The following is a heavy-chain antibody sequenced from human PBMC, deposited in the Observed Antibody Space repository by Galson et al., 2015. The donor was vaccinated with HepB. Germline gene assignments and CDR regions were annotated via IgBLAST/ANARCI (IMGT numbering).Heavy chain of an antibody. CDR2: IRSKANSYAT. CDR3: TRTVYAMCYYYYMDV. V-gene: IGHV3-73*01. Sequence: SLRLSCAASGFTFSGSAMHWVRQASGKGLEWVGRIRSKANSYATAYAASVKVRFTISRDDSRNTAYLQMNSQKTEDTDVYYCTRTVYAMCYYYYMDVWGKGTTVTVSS. D-gene: IGHD2-8*01. J-gene: IGHJ6*03. CDR1: GFTFSGSA.